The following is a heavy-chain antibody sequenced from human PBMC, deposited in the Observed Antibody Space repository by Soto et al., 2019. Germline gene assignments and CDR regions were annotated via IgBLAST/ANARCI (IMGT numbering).Heavy chain of an antibody. V-gene: IGHV4-30-4*01. D-gene: IGHD3-16*01. CDR1: GGSTSSDNY. Sequence: KPSETLSLTCTVSGGSTSSDNYWSWIRQPPGKGLEWIGHIYYSGNTDYNPSLKSRLAISIDTSKNQFSLKLSSVTAADPAVYFCAREGGESSDGLYYFDSWGQGSLVTVSS. CDR2: IYYSGNT. J-gene: IGHJ4*02. CDR3: AREGGESSDGLYYFDS.